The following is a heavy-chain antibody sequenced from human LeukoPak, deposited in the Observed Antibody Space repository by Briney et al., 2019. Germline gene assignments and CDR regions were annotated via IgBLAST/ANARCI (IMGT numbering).Heavy chain of an antibody. J-gene: IGHJ4*02. CDR2: ISGSGGST. V-gene: IGHV3-23*01. D-gene: IGHD3/OR15-3a*01. Sequence: GGSLRLSCAASGFTFSSYATSWVRQAPGKGLEWVSAISGSGGSTYYADSVKGRFTISRDNGKNSVYLQMNSLRVEDTAVYYCARTGLGMYSFDQWGQGTLVTVSS. CDR1: GFTFSSYA. CDR3: ARTGLGMYSFDQ.